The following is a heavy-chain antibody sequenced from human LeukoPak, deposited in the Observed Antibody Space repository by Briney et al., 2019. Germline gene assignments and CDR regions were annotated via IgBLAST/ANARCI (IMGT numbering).Heavy chain of an antibody. J-gene: IGHJ6*03. Sequence: GGSLRLSCAASGFTFSSYSMNWVRQAPGKGLEWVAYVGASGSTTYYADSVKGRFIISRDNSKNSLYLQMNGLRVEDTAVYYCAKVMPPGRIRFYSYYMDVWGKGTTVTVS. CDR1: GFTFSSYS. CDR3: AKVMPPGRIRFYSYYMDV. D-gene: IGHD2-15*01. CDR2: VGASGSTT. V-gene: IGHV3-48*04.